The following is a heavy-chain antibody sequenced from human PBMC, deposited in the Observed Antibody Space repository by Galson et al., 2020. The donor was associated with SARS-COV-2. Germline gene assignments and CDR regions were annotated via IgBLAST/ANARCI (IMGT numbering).Heavy chain of an antibody. CDR2: FFYTGNT. V-gene: IGHV4-39*01. Sequence: ETSETLSLTCTVSGASISSSDYYWGWIRQPRGKGLEWIGNFFYTGNTYYNPSLKSRVSMSIDTSKNQFSLKLSSVTATDAAVYYCARGRDTFCGYNCPLTDVGIYWGQGILVTVSS. CDR1: GASISSSDYY. D-gene: IGHD3-22*01. J-gene: IGHJ4*02. CDR3: ARGRDTFCGYNCPLTDVGIY.